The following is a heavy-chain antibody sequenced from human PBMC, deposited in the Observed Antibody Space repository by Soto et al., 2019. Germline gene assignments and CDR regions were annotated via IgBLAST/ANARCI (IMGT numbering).Heavy chain of an antibody. Sequence: SVKVSCKASGGTFSSYAISWVRQAPGQGLEWMGGIIPIFGTANYAQKFQGRVTITADKSTSTAYMELSRLRSEDTAVYYCASRTTSYYGMDVWGQGTTVTVSS. CDR1: GGTFSSYA. CDR3: ASRTTSYYGMDV. J-gene: IGHJ6*02. V-gene: IGHV1-69*06. CDR2: IIPIFGTA.